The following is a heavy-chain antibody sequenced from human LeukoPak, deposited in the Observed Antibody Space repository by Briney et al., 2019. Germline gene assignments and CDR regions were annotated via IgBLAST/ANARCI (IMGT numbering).Heavy chain of an antibody. V-gene: IGHV1-18*01. CDR2: ISVYNAKT. CDR3: ARDSYYYDSYYLDC. D-gene: IGHD3-22*01. CDR1: GYTFTSYG. J-gene: IGHJ4*02. Sequence: ASVKVSCKASGYTFTSYGISWVRQAPGQGLEWMGWISVYNAKTNYAQNLQGRVTMTTDTSTSTAYMELRSLRSDDTAMYYCARDSYYYDSYYLDCWGQGILVTVSS.